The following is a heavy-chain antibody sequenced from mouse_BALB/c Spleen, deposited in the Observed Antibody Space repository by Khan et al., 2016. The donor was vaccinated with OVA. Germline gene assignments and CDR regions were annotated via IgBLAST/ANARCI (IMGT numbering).Heavy chain of an antibody. D-gene: IGHD1-3*01. V-gene: IGHV2-9*02. CDR2: IWAGGST. J-gene: IGHJ2*01. Sequence: QVQLQQSGPGLVAPPQSLSITRTVSGFSLTSYGIHWVRQPPGKGLEWLGVIWAGGSTNYNAALMSRLSISKDNSKSQVFLKMNSLQTDDTAMYYCARLEDIWGQGTTLTVSS. CDR3: ARLEDI. CDR1: GFSLTSYG.